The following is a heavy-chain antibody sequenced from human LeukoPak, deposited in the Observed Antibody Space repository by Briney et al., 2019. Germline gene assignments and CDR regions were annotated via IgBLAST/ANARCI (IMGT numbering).Heavy chain of an antibody. CDR1: GFTFSSYA. CDR2: ISYDGSNK. CDR3: ARGMAMNWFDP. Sequence: GGSLRLSCAASGFTFSSYAMHWVRQAPGKGLEWVAVISYDGSNKYYADSVKGRFTISRDNAKNSLYLQMNSLRAEDTAVYYCARGMAMNWFDPWGQGTLVTVSS. V-gene: IGHV3-30*04. D-gene: IGHD5-24*01. J-gene: IGHJ5*02.